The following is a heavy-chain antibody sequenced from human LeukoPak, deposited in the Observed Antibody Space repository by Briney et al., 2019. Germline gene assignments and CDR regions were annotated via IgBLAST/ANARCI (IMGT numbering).Heavy chain of an antibody. Sequence: ASVKVSCKASGYTFTGYYMHWVRQAPGHGLEWMGWINPNSGGTNYAQKFKGRVTMTRDTSISTAYLELSRLRSDDTAVYYCARDGGYCSSTSCPGDYWGQGTLVTVSS. CDR3: ARDGGYCSSTSCPGDY. CDR1: GYTFTGYY. D-gene: IGHD2-2*01. CDR2: INPNSGGT. V-gene: IGHV1-2*02. J-gene: IGHJ4*02.